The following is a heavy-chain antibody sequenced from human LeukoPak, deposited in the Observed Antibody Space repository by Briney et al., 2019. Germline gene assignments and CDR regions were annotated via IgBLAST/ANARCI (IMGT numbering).Heavy chain of an antibody. CDR1: GFTFSDYA. CDR2: ISSSSSTI. D-gene: IGHD3-9*01. V-gene: IGHV3-48*01. CDR3: ARDRDYDILTGYYQYNWFDQ. J-gene: IGHJ5*02. Sequence: GGSLRLSCAASGFTFSDYAMTWVRQAPGKGLEWVSYISSSSSTIYYADSVKGRFTISRDNAKNSLYLQMNSLRAEDTAVYYCARDRDYDILTGYYQYNWFDQWGQGTLVTVSS.